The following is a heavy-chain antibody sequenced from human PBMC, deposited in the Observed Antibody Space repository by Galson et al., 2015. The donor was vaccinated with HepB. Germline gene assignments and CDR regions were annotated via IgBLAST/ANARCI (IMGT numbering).Heavy chain of an antibody. CDR3: ARIRAYCGGDCYLRRGAFDI. J-gene: IGHJ3*02. Sequence: SLRLSCAASGFTFSSYSMNWVRQAPGKGLEWVSSISSSSSYIYYADSVKGRFTISRDNAKNSLYLQMNSLRAEDTAVYYCARIRAYCGGDCYLRRGAFDIWGQGTMVTVPS. CDR1: GFTFSSYS. CDR2: ISSSSSYI. V-gene: IGHV3-21*01. D-gene: IGHD2-21*01.